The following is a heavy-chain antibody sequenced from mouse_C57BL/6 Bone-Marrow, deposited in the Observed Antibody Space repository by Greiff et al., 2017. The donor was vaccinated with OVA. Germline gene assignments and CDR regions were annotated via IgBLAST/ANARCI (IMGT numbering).Heavy chain of an antibody. V-gene: IGHV1-64*01. Sequence: QVHVKQSGAELVKPGASVKLSCKASGYTFTSYWMHWVKQRPGQGLEWIGMIHPNSGSTNYNEKFKSKATLTVDKSSSTAYMQLSSLTSEDSAVYYCAREIYYYGSSYVFFAYWGQGTLVTVSA. CDR3: AREIYYYGSSYVFFAY. J-gene: IGHJ3*01. CDR1: GYTFTSYW. D-gene: IGHD1-1*01. CDR2: IHPNSGST.